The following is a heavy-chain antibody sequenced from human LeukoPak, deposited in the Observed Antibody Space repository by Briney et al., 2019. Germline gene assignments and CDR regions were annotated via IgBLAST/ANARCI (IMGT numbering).Heavy chain of an antibody. J-gene: IGHJ6*03. CDR3: AKDGQWLAGPNYYYYYYMDV. V-gene: IGHV3-30*18. CDR1: GFTFSSYG. D-gene: IGHD6-19*01. CDR2: ISYDGSNK. Sequence: GGSLRLSCAASGFTFSSYGMHWVRQAPGKGLEWVAVISYDGSNKYYADSVKGRFTISRDNSKNTLYLQMNSLRAEDTAVYYCAKDGQWLAGPNYYYYYYMDVWGKGTTVTVSS.